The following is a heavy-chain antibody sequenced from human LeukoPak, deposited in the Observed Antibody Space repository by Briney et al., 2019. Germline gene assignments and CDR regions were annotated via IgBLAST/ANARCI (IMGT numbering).Heavy chain of an antibody. CDR3: ARRTDIWVGYSLYYFDY. CDR1: HYSISSGYS. CDR2: IYNSGSA. J-gene: IGHJ4*02. Sequence: PSETLSLTCAVSHYSISSGYSWGWIRQPPEKGLEWIGNIYNSGSASYNPPLKSRVTMSVDASKNQSSLRLSSVTAADTAVYYCARRTDIWVGYSLYYFDYWGQGTLVTVSS. D-gene: IGHD3-3*01. V-gene: IGHV4-38-2*01.